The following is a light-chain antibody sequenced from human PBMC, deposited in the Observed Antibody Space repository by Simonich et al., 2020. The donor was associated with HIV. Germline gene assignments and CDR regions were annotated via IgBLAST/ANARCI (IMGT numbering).Light chain of an antibody. V-gene: IGKV2-28*01. J-gene: IGKJ2*01. CDR1: QSLLGRNGYNY. Sequence: DIVMTQSPLSLPVTPGEPASISCRSSQSLLGRNGYNYLDWYLQKPGQSPQLLIYLGSNRASGVPDRFSGSGSGTDFTLKISRVEAEDVGVYYCMQALQTPLYTFGQGTKLEIK. CDR2: LGS. CDR3: MQALQTPLYT.